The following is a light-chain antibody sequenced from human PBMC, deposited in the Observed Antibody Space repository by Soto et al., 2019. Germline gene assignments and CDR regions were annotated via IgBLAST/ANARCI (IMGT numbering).Light chain of an antibody. Sequence: QSAMTQPPSASGTPGQEVTISCSGSSSNIGNNYVYWYHQVPGKAPKLLIYRNNQRPSGVPDRFSGSKSDTSASLAITGLRSEDDGHYYCSSWDNHLNGLVFGGGTQLTVL. V-gene: IGLV1-47*01. CDR1: SSNIGNNY. CDR3: SSWDNHLNGLV. J-gene: IGLJ7*01. CDR2: RNN.